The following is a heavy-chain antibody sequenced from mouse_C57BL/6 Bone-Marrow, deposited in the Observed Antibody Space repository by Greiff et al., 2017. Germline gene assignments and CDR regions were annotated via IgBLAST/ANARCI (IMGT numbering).Heavy chain of an antibody. Sequence: QVQLQQSGAELVKPGASVKLSCKASGYTFTSYWMHWVKQRPGQGLEWIGMIHPNSGSTNYNEKFKSKATLTVDNSSSTAYMQLSSLTSEDSAVYYCARWASYYGSSYIFDYWGQGTTLTVSS. V-gene: IGHV1-64*01. CDR3: ARWASYYGSSYIFDY. D-gene: IGHD1-1*01. J-gene: IGHJ2*01. CDR1: GYTFTSYW. CDR2: IHPNSGST.